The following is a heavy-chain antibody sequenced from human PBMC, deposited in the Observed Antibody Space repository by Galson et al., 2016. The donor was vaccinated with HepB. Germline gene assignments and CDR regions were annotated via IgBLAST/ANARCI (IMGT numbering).Heavy chain of an antibody. CDR3: ARDPGDGYNLPCDY. Sequence: SVKVSCKASGYTFTRYYMHWVRQAPGQGLEWMGIINPSFGSTSYAQKFQGRVAMTRDTSTSTVYMEVSSLRSEDTAVYYCARDPGDGYNLPCDYWGQGTLVTVSS. V-gene: IGHV1-46*01. J-gene: IGHJ4*02. CDR2: INPSFGST. CDR1: GYTFTRYY. D-gene: IGHD5-24*01.